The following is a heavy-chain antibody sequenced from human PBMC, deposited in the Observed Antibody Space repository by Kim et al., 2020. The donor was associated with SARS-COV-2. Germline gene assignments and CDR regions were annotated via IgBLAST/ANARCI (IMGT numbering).Heavy chain of an antibody. CDR2: IIPICGTA. D-gene: IGHD6-13*01. V-gene: IGHV1-69*13. Sequence: SVKVSCKASGGTFSSYAISWVRQAPGQGLEWMGGIIPICGTANYAQKFQGRVTITADESTSTAYMELSSLRSEDTAVYYCARDMSGEAAAAGDYYYGMDVWGQGTTVTVSS. J-gene: IGHJ6*02. CDR3: ARDMSGEAAAAGDYYYGMDV. CDR1: GGTFSSYA.